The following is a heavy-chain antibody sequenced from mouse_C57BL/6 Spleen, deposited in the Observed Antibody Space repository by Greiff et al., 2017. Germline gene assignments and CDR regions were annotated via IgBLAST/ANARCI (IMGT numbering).Heavy chain of an antibody. Sequence: QVQLQQPGAELVMPGASVKLSCKASGYTFTSYWMHWVKQRPGPGLEWIGEIDPSDSYTNYNQKFKGKSTLTVDKSSSSAYMQISGLTSEDSAVYYCARRDSNYPHYYAMDYWGEGTSVTVSS. CDR3: ARRDSNYPHYYAMDY. V-gene: IGHV1-69*01. CDR1: GYTFTSYW. D-gene: IGHD2-5*01. J-gene: IGHJ4*01. CDR2: IDPSDSYT.